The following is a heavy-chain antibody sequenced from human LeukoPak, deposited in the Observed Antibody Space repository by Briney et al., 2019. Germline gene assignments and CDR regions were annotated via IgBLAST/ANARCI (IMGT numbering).Heavy chain of an antibody. D-gene: IGHD6-13*01. Sequence: PSETLSLTCTVSGGSISSYYWSWIRQPPGKGLEWIGYIYYSGSTNYNPSLKSRVTISVDTSKNQFSLKLSSVTAADTAVYYCARGYQTYSSSWAPPYWGYYYDMDVWGQGTTVTVSS. CDR3: ARGYQTYSSSWAPPYWGYYYDMDV. CDR1: GGSISSYY. V-gene: IGHV4-59*01. CDR2: IYYSGST. J-gene: IGHJ6*02.